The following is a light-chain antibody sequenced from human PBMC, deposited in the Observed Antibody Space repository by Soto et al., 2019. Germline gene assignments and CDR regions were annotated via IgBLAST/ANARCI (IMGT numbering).Light chain of an antibody. CDR2: AAS. Sequence: EIVMTQSPATLSVSPGERATLSCRASQSVSSNLAGYQQKPGQAPRLLIYAASAMATGIPARFSGSGSGTEFTLTISSLQSEDFAVYYCQQYNNWPPLTFGGGTKVEIK. CDR1: QSVSSN. J-gene: IGKJ4*01. CDR3: QQYNNWPPLT. V-gene: IGKV3-15*01.